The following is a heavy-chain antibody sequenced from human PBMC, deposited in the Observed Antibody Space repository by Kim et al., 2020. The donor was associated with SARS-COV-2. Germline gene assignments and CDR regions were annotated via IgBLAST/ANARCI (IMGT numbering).Heavy chain of an antibody. Sequence: SETLSLTCTVSGDSLSSDYWSWNRQPAGKGLEWIGRIYTSGRTNYNPSLQSRVTMSVDMSKNQFSLKLSSVTAADTAAHYCASALGHWGQGTLVTVSS. CDR1: GDSLSSDY. D-gene: IGHD3-16*02. V-gene: IGHV4-4*07. J-gene: IGHJ4*02. CDR2: IYTSGRT. CDR3: ASALGH.